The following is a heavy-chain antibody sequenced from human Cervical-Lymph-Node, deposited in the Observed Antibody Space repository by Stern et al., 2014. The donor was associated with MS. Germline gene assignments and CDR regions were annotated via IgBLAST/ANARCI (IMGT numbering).Heavy chain of an antibody. CDR1: GGTFRSYP. J-gene: IGHJ6*02. CDR3: ASPVTVTVGAMDV. D-gene: IGHD4-17*01. V-gene: IGHV1-69*01. CDR2: ILPNFGTA. Sequence: QVQLVESGAEVKKPGSSVKVSCKASGGTFRSYPITWERLAPGPGLERMGGILPNFGTANYAQKFMGRVTITADDLTNTAYMELSILRSEDTAVYYCASPVTVTVGAMDVWGQGTTVTVSS.